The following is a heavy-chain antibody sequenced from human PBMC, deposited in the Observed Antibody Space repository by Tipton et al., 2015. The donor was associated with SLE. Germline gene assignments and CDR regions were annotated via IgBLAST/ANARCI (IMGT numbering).Heavy chain of an antibody. J-gene: IGHJ4*02. CDR1: GGSITSSSYY. CDR2: IYTSGST. CDR3: ARDHPVAGPFDY. V-gene: IGHV4-39*07. Sequence: TLSLTCTVSGGSITSSSYYWVWIRQPPGKGLEWIGRIYTSGSTNYNPSLKSRVTMSVDTSKNQFSLKLSSVTAADTAVYYCARDHPVAGPFDYWGQGTLVTVSS. D-gene: IGHD6-19*01.